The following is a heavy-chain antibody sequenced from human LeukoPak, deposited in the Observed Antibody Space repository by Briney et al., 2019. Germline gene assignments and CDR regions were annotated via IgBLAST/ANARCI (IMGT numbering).Heavy chain of an antibody. CDR2: IKQDGSEK. Sequence: PGGSLRLSCAASGFTISSYWMNWVRQAPGKGLEWVANIKQDGSEKYYVDSVKGRLTISRDNAKNSLYLQMNSLRAEDMAVYYCARDQRGLLDYWGQGTLVTVSS. CDR1: GFTISSYW. J-gene: IGHJ4*02. V-gene: IGHV3-7*03. CDR3: ARDQRGLLDY. D-gene: IGHD2-8*02.